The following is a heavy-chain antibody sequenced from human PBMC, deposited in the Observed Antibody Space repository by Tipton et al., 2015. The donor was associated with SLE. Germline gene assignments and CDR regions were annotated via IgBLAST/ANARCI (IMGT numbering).Heavy chain of an antibody. Sequence: SLRLSCTASGFTFSSYSMKWGRQAPGKGLEWVSSISSDSSTIFDADSVKGRFTISRDNAKNSLYLQMNSLRVEDSAVYHCARDDTTDSSGMNAFDLWGRGTVVTVSS. CDR3: ARDDTTDSSGMNAFDL. V-gene: IGHV3-21*01. CDR1: GFTFSSYS. J-gene: IGHJ3*01. D-gene: IGHD1-26*01. CDR2: ISSDSSTI.